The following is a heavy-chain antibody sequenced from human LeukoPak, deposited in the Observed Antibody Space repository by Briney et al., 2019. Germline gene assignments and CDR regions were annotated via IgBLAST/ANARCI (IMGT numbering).Heavy chain of an antibody. J-gene: IGHJ4*02. CDR1: GFTVSCNY. V-gene: IGHV3-53*01. Sequence: GGSLRLSCAASGFTVSCNYMNWVRQAPGKGLEWVSVIYGGGNIYYADSVKGRFTISRDNAKNSLYLQMNSLRVEDTAVYYCAKEGRSLQTYWGQGTLVTVSS. D-gene: IGHD5-24*01. CDR2: IYGGGNI. CDR3: AKEGRSLQTY.